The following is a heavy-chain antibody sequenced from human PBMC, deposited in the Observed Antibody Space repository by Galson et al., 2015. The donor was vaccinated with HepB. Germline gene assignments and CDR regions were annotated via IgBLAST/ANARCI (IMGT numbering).Heavy chain of an antibody. D-gene: IGHD3-22*01. J-gene: IGHJ4*02. CDR3: ASDSSGYRSFDY. Sequence: SLRLSCAASGFTFSSYGMHWVRQAPGKGLEWVAVIWYDGSNKYYADSVKGRFIISRDNSKNTLYLQMNSLRAVDTAVYYCASDSSGYRSFDYWGQGTLVTVSS. CDR2: IWYDGSNK. CDR1: GFTFSSYG. V-gene: IGHV3-33*08.